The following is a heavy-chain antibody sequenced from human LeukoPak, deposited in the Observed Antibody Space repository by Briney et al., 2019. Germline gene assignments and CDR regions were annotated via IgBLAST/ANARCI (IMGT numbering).Heavy chain of an antibody. CDR3: ANWAGAPADYFSGPLDY. CDR2: ITTVSGNT. CDR1: EYSLTQYP. Sequence: GASVKVSCKTSEYSLTQYPIHWVRQAPGQRLEWMGWITTVSGNTRYSQNFQGRVTITRDTSASTAYMELSYLKSEDTAIYYCANWAGAPADYFSGPLDYWGQGTLVTVSS. V-gene: IGHV1-3*04. D-gene: IGHD3-3*01. J-gene: IGHJ4*02.